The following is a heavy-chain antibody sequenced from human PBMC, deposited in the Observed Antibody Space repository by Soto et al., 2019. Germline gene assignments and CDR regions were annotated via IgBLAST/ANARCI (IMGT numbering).Heavy chain of an antibody. J-gene: IGHJ4*02. D-gene: IGHD3-22*01. CDR3: AGVLPLSGYVGVLDY. CDR2: IYYSGST. V-gene: IGHV4-59*11. Sequence: SETLSLTCTVSGGSISNLYWSWIRQPPGKGLEWIGHIYYSGSTTYNPSLKSRVTISVHTSKIHFSLKLRSVTAADTAVYYCAGVLPLSGYVGVLDYWGQGTLVTVSS. CDR1: GGSISNLY.